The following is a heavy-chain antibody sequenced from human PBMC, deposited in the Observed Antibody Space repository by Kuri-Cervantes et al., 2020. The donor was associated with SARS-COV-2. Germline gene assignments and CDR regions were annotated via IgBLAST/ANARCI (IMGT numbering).Heavy chain of an antibody. V-gene: IGHV4-38-2*02. CDR2: IHHSGST. D-gene: IGHD7-27*01. CDR1: GYSIRSGYY. CDR3: ARGTGDDYYYYYYMDV. J-gene: IGHJ6*03. Sequence: GSLRLSFTVPGYSIRSGYYCGWIRQPPGKGLEWIGIIHHSGSTYYNPSLKSRVTISVDTSKNQFSLKLSSVTAADTAVYYCARGTGDDYYYYYYMDVWGKGTTVTVSS.